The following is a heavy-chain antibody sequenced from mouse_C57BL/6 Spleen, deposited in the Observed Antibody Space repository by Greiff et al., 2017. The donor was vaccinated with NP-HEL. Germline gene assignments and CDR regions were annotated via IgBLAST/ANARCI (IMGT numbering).Heavy chain of an antibody. CDR1: GYTFTSYW. CDR2: IDPSDSET. J-gene: IGHJ3*01. Sequence: QVQLQQPGAELVRPGSSVKLSCKASGYTFTSYWMHWVKQRPIQGLEWIGNIDPSDSETHYNQKFKDKATLTVDKSSSTAYMQLSSLTSEDSAVYYCARRDDYGWFAYWGQGTLVTVSA. V-gene: IGHV1-52*01. D-gene: IGHD2-4*01. CDR3: ARRDDYGWFAY.